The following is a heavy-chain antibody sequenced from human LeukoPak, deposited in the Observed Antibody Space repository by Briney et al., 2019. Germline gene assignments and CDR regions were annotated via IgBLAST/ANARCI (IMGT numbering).Heavy chain of an antibody. CDR2: IRYDGGHE. J-gene: IGHJ4*02. CDR1: GFTFSSYG. D-gene: IGHD3-22*01. Sequence: PGGSLRLSCAASGFTFSSYGMHWVRQAPGKGLEWVTFIRYDGGHEYYADSVKGRFTISRYNSKNTLYLQMNSLRAEDTAVYYCARDLPKYYYDSSGAKDYWGQGTLVTVSS. CDR3: ARDLPKYYYDSSGAKDY. V-gene: IGHV3-30*02.